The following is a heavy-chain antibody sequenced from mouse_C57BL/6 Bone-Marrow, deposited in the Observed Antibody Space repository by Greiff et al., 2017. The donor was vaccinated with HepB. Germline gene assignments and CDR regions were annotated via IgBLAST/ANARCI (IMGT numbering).Heavy chain of an antibody. CDR3: ANSSGYDFDY. CDR2: ISYDGSN. D-gene: IGHD3-2*02. CDR1: GYSITSGYY. V-gene: IGHV3-6*01. J-gene: IGHJ2*01. Sequence: VQLQQSGPGLVKPSQSLSLTCSVTGYSITSGYYWNWIRQFPGNKLEWMGYISYDGSNNYNPSLKNRISITRDTSKNQFFLKLNSVTTEDTATYYCANSSGYDFDYWGQGTTLTVSS.